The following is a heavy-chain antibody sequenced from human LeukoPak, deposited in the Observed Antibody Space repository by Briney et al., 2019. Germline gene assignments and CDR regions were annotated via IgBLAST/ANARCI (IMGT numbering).Heavy chain of an antibody. CDR2: IYYSGST. CDR3: ARVTGYSYGPGRAFDI. Sequence: SETLSLTCTVSGGSISSGDYYWSWIRQPPGKGLEWIGYIYYSGSTYYNPSLKSRVTISVDTSKNQFSLKLSSVTVADTAVYYCARVTGYSYGPGRAFDIWGQGTMVTVSS. J-gene: IGHJ3*02. D-gene: IGHD5-18*01. CDR1: GGSISSGDYY. V-gene: IGHV4-30-4*01.